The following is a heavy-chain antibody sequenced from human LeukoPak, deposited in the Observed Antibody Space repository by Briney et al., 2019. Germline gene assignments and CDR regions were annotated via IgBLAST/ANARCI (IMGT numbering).Heavy chain of an antibody. Sequence: GGSLRLSCAASGFTFSSYGMHRVRQAPGKGLEWVAVISYDGSNKYYADSVKGRFTISRDNSKNTLYLQMNSLRAEDTAVYYCAKDLHTTLYCGGDCYSGFDYWGQGTLVTVSS. CDR1: GFTFSSYG. D-gene: IGHD2-21*02. J-gene: IGHJ4*02. CDR2: ISYDGSNK. V-gene: IGHV3-30*18. CDR3: AKDLHTTLYCGGDCYSGFDY.